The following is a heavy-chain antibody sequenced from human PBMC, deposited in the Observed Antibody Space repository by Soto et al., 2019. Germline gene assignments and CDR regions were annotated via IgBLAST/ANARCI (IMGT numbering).Heavy chain of an antibody. J-gene: IGHJ6*02. V-gene: IGHV4-59*01. Sequence: PSDTLSLSCTVSGGSISSYYWSWIRQPPGKGLEWIGYIYYSGSTNYNPSLKSRVTISVDTSKNQFSLKLSSVTAADTAVYYCARVSNYYDSSGRSPYYYYGMDVWGQGTTVTVSS. CDR1: GGSISSYY. D-gene: IGHD3-22*01. CDR2: IYYSGST. CDR3: ARVSNYYDSSGRSPYYYYGMDV.